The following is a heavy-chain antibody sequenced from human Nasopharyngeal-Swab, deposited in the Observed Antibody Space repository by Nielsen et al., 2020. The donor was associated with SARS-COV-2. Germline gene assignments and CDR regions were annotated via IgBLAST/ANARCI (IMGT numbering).Heavy chain of an antibody. V-gene: IGHV3-30*03. CDR3: ARDAPAHYGAFY. Sequence: WIRQPPGKGLEWVAFIAHDASNEYYGDSVKGRFSISRDSSKNTLYLQMDGLRGEDTAVYYCARDAPAHYGAFYWGRGTLVTFSS. D-gene: IGHD4-17*01. CDR2: IAHDASNE. J-gene: IGHJ4*02.